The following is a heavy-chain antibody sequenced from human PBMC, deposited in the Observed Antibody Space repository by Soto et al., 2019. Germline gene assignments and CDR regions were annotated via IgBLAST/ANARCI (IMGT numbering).Heavy chain of an antibody. CDR1: GYSFTSYW. J-gene: IGHJ3*02. D-gene: IGHD6-13*01. CDR2: IYPGDSDT. V-gene: IGHV5-51*01. CDR3: ARRYSSSWYLGAFDT. Sequence: GESLKISCKGSGYSFTSYWIGWVRQMPGKGLEWMGIIYPGDSDTRYSPSFQGQVTISADKSISTAYLQWSSLKASDTAMYYCARRYSSSWYLGAFDTWGQGTMVTVSS.